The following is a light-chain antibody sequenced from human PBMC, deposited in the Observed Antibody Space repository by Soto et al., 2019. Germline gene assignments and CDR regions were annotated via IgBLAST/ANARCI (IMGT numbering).Light chain of an antibody. Sequence: SVLVQSPAPLSLSPGERATLSCRASQSVGSYLAWFQQTPGQAPRLLIYDTSNRATGIPARFSGSGSGTDFTLTSSMLDKDDFVVYCYQQRSEWPPTFGQGTKVDIK. CDR3: QQRSEWPPT. V-gene: IGKV3-11*01. J-gene: IGKJ1*01. CDR1: QSVGSY. CDR2: DTS.